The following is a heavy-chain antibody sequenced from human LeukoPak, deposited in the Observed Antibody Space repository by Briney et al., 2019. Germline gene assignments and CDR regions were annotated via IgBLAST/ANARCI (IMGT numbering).Heavy chain of an antibody. J-gene: IGHJ4*02. CDR2: FDPGDGET. Sequence: ASVKVSCKVSGYTVADLSMHWVRQAPGKGLEWMGSFDPGDGETIYAQKFQGRVTMTEDTSTDTAYMVLSGLRSEDTAVYYCATGMGATTQAYYFDYWGQGTLVTVSS. D-gene: IGHD1-26*01. CDR1: GYTVADLS. V-gene: IGHV1-24*01. CDR3: ATGMGATTQAYYFDY.